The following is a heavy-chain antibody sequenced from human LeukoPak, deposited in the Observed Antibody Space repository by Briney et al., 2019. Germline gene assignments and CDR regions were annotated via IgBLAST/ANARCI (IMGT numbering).Heavy chain of an antibody. CDR1: GGSISSYY. CDR3: ARHAYCSSTSCLPLDY. D-gene: IGHD2-2*01. CDR2: IYYSGST. Sequence: SETLSLTCTVSGGSISSYYWSWIRQPPGKGLEWIGYIYYSGSTNYNPSLKSRVTISVDTSKNQFSLKLSSVTAADTAVYYCARHAYCSSTSCLPLDYWGQGTLVTVSS. J-gene: IGHJ4*02. V-gene: IGHV4-59*08.